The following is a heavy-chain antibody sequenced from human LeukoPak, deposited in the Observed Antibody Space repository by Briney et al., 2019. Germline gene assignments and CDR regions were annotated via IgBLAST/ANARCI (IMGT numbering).Heavy chain of an antibody. J-gene: IGHJ4*02. CDR3: AKNQLLTTVTDY. CDR1: GFTVSSNY. D-gene: IGHD4-17*01. V-gene: IGHV3-66*01. Sequence: GGSLRLSCAASGFTVSSNYMSWVRQAPGKGLEWVSVIYSGGSTYYADSVKGRFTISRDNSKNTLYLQMNSLRAEDTAVYYCAKNQLLTTVTDYWGQGTLVTVSS. CDR2: IYSGGST.